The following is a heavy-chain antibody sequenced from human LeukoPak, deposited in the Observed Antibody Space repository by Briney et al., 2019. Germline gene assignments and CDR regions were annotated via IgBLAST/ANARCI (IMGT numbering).Heavy chain of an antibody. D-gene: IGHD4-17*01. V-gene: IGHV3-7*01. CDR3: ARDGRNGDYGAYYYYYYMDV. J-gene: IGHJ6*03. Sequence: EGSLRLSCAASGFTFSSYWMSWVRQAPGKGLEWVANIKQDGSEKYYVDSVKGRFTISRDNAKKSLYLQMNSLRAEDTAVYYCARDGRNGDYGAYYYYYYMDVWGKGTTVTVSS. CDR2: IKQDGSEK. CDR1: GFTFSSYW.